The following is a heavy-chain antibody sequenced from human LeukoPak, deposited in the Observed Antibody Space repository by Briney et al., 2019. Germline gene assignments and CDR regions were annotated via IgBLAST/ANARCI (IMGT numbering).Heavy chain of an antibody. J-gene: IGHJ5*02. CDR1: GGSFSGYY. D-gene: IGHD3-3*01. CDR2: MNHSGST. V-gene: IGHV4-34*01. CDR3: ARGRFLEWLSQNHNWFDP. Sequence: PSETLSLTCAVYGGSFSGYYWSWIRQPPGKGLEWIGKMNHSGSTNYNPSLKSRVTISVDTSKNQFSLKLSSVTAADTAVYYCARGRFLEWLSQNHNWFDPWGQGTLVTVSS.